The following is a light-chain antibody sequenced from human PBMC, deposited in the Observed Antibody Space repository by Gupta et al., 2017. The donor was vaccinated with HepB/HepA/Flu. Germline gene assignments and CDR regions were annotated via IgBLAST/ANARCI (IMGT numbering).Light chain of an antibody. J-gene: IGLJ3*02. CDR3: YSTDSSGNHWV. CDR1: ALPKKY. V-gene: IGLV3-10*01. CDR2: EDS. Sequence: SYELTQPPAHSQSPGQTARLPCSGDALPKKYAYWYQRKSGQAPVLLIYEDSQRPSGIPERFSGSSSGTTATLTISGVEVEDEADYYCYSTDSSGNHWVFGGGTKLTVL.